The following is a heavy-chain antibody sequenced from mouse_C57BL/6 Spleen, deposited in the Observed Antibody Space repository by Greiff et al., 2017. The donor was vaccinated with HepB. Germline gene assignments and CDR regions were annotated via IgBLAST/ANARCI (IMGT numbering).Heavy chain of an antibody. CDR3: ARSGFGGSRTSTWYFDV. Sequence: QVQLQQSGAELARPGASVKLSCKASGYTFTSYGISWVKQRTGQGLEWIGKIYPRSGNTYYNEKFKGKATLTADKSSSTAYMELRSLTSEDSAVYFCARSGFGGSRTSTWYFDVWGTGTTVTVSS. CDR2: IYPRSGNT. J-gene: IGHJ1*03. CDR1: GYTFTSYG. V-gene: IGHV1-81*01. D-gene: IGHD1-1*01.